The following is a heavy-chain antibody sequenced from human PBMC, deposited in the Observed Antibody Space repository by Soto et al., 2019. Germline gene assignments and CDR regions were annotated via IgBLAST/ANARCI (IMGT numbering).Heavy chain of an antibody. CDR2: MYYSGST. V-gene: IGHV4-39*01. CDR3: ATITVAGTPYYYMGV. D-gene: IGHD6-19*01. Sequence: QLQLQESGPGLVKPSETLSLTCTVSGGSISSSSYYWGWIRQPPGKGLEWIGNMYYSGSTYYNPSLKSRVTMSLDTSNNQFALKLSSVTAADTAVYYCATITVAGTPYYYMGVWGKGTTVTVSS. CDR1: GGSISSSSYY. J-gene: IGHJ6*03.